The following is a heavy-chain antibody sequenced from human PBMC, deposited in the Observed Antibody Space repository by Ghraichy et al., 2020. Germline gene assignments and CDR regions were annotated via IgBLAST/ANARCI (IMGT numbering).Heavy chain of an antibody. V-gene: IGHV4-4*07. D-gene: IGHD3-3*01. CDR2: IYTSGST. J-gene: IGHJ3*02. CDR1: GGSISSYY. CDR3: ARDGAIFGVVIISDAFDI. Sequence: SETLSLTCTVSGGSISSYYWSWIRQPAGKGLEWIGRIYTSGSTNYNPSLKSRVTMSVDTSKNQFSLKLSSVTAADTAVYYCARDGAIFGVVIISDAFDIWGQGTMVTVSS.